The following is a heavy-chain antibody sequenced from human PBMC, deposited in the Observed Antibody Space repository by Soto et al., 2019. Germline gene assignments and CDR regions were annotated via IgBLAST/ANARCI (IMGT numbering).Heavy chain of an antibody. CDR1: GFNFSSHS. Sequence: PGGPLRHSCAASGFNFSSHSMNWVRQAPGKGLEWVSSISSRSIYKHYADSVKGRFTISRDNARNSVYLQMNSLRAEDTAVYYCARPGETGTYFDYWGQGTQVTVSS. V-gene: IGHV3-21*01. D-gene: IGHD1-7*01. J-gene: IGHJ4*02. CDR3: ARPGETGTYFDY. CDR2: ISSRSIYK.